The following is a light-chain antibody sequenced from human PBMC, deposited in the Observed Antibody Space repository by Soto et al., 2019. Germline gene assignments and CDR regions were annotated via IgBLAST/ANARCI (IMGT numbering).Light chain of an antibody. CDR1: QDISNS. V-gene: IGKV1-33*01. Sequence: DIQMTQSPSSLSASVGDRVIITCQAGQDISNSLNWYQQKPGKAPKLLIYDASNLESGVPLRFSGSGSGTDFTFTISSLQPEDVATYYCQQSYSLFTFGPGTKVDIK. CDR2: DAS. J-gene: IGKJ3*01. CDR3: QQSYSLFT.